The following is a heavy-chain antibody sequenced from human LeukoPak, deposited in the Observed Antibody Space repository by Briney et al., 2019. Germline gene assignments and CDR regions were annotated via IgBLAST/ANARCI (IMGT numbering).Heavy chain of an antibody. D-gene: IGHD3-16*01. CDR3: ARDLSDAFDFDY. J-gene: IGHJ4*02. V-gene: IGHV3-33*01. CDR1: GFTFSSYG. CDR2: IWYDGSNK. Sequence: GGSLRLSCAASGFTFSSYGMHWVRQAPGKGLEWVAVIWYDGSNKYYADSVKGRFTISRDNYKNTLYLQMNSLRAEDTAVYYCARDLSDAFDFDYWGQGALVTVSS.